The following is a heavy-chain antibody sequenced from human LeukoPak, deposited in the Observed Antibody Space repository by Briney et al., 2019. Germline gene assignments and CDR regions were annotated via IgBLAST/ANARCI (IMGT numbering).Heavy chain of an antibody. CDR1: GYTFTGYY. D-gene: IGHD3-3*01. J-gene: IGHJ4*02. Sequence: ASVKVSCKASGYTFTGYYMHWVRQAPGQGLEWMGWINPNSGGTNYAQKFQGRVTVTRDTSISTAYMELSRLRSDDTAMYYCATAFGVEDFDYWGQGTLLTVSS. CDR3: ATAFGVEDFDY. CDR2: INPNSGGT. V-gene: IGHV1-2*02.